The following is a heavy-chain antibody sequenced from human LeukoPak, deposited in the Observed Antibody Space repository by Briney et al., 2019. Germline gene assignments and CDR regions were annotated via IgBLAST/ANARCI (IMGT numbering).Heavy chain of an antibody. J-gene: IGHJ4*02. Sequence: SETLSLTCTVSGGSITNYYWSWVRQPPGNGLEWIGSIYYSGSTNYNPSLKSRVSISVDTSKNQFSLKLSSVTAADTALYYCARHAGYCSTGSCYRLDYWGQGTLVTVSS. D-gene: IGHD2-2*01. V-gene: IGHV4-59*08. CDR1: GGSITNYY. CDR3: ARHAGYCSTGSCYRLDY. CDR2: IYYSGST.